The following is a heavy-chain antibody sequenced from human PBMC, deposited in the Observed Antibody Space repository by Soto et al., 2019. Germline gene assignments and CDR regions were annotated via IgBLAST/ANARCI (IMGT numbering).Heavy chain of an antibody. V-gene: IGHV3-72*01. Sequence: EVQLVESGGGLVQPGGSLRLSCAASGFTFGDHYMDWVRQAPGKGLEWVGRIKNKASFYTTQYAASVKGRFTISIDDSKSSLFLQLNSLRSDDTAVYYCLRFRLGVTTRYFDYWGQGTLVTVSS. CDR3: LRFRLGVTTRYFDY. CDR1: GFTFGDHY. D-gene: IGHD1-1*01. J-gene: IGHJ4*02. CDR2: IKNKASFYTT.